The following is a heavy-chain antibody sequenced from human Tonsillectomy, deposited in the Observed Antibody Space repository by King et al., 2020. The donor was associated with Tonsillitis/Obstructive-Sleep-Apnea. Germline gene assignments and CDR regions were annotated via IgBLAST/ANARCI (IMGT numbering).Heavy chain of an antibody. CDR3: VRHFYCNKNWFAP. Sequence: QLVQSGAEVKKPGESLKISCKGSGYSFTTYWIGWVRQMPGKGLEWMGIIYPGDSDTRYSLSFQGQVTISADKSISTAYLQWSSLKASDTAVYYCVRHFYCNKNWFAPWGQGTLVTVSS. V-gene: IGHV5-51*01. CDR2: IYPGDSDT. CDR1: GYSFTTYW. J-gene: IGHJ5*02. D-gene: IGHD1-26*01.